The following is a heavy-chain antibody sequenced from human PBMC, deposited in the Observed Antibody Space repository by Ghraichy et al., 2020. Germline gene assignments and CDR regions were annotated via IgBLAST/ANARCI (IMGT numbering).Heavy chain of an antibody. CDR1: GGTFSSYA. CDR2: IIPIFGTA. CDR3: ARTSRGMATESFDY. V-gene: IGHV1-69*13. Sequence: SVKVSSKASGGTFSSYAISWVRQAPGQGLEWMGGIIPIFGTANYAQKFQGRVTITADESTSTAYMELSSLRSEDTAVYYCARTSRGMATESFDYWGQGTLVTVSS. J-gene: IGHJ4*02. D-gene: IGHD5-24*01.